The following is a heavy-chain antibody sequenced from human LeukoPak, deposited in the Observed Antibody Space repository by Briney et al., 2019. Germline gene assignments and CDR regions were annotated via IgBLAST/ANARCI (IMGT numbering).Heavy chain of an antibody. D-gene: IGHD5-24*01. V-gene: IGHV1-69-2*01. CDR2: IDPADGET. CDR3: STVFAGYNSVIMPPVVPDY. CDR1: GYIFKNYF. J-gene: IGHJ4*02. Sequence: ATVKISCKASGYIFKNYFIHWIQQSPGKGLEWMGRIDPADGETKYAEKFQGRVTLTADTPTETVYMEMRSLRFEDTALYYCSTVFAGYNSVIMPPVVPDYWGQGTLVSVSA.